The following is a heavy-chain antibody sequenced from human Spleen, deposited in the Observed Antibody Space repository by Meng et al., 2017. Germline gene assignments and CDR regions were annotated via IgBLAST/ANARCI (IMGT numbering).Heavy chain of an antibody. V-gene: IGHV4-4*02. J-gene: IGHJ4*02. CDR2: IYHSGST. CDR1: GGSISSSNW. CDR3: ARAYGSGTYADY. Sequence: QVPLQESGPGLVEPSGTLSLTCAVSGGSISSSNWWSWVRQTPGKGLEWIEEIYHSGSTQYNPSLKSRVTISVDKSKNRFSLKLSSVTAADTAVYYCARAYGSGTYADYWGQGTLVTVSS. D-gene: IGHD3-10*01.